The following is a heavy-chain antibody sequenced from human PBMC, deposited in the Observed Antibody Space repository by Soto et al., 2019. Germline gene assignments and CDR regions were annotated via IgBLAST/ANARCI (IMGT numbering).Heavy chain of an antibody. V-gene: IGHV1-24*01. J-gene: IGHJ4*02. Sequence: ASVKVSCKVSGYTLTELSMHWVRQAPGKGLEWMGGFDPEDGETIYAQKFQGRVTMTEDTSTDTAYMELSSLRSEDTAVYYCATVIGYCTNGVCPINYFDYWGQGTLVTVSS. CDR1: GYTLTELS. CDR3: ATVIGYCTNGVCPINYFDY. CDR2: FDPEDGET. D-gene: IGHD2-8*01.